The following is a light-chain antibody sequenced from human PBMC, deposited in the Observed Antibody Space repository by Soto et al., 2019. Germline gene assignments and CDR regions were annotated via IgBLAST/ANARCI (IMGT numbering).Light chain of an antibody. V-gene: IGLV2-11*01. CDR1: NSDVGAYNY. Sequence: QAVVTQPHSVSGSPGQSVAISCTGTNSDVGAYNYVSWYQHHPGNAPKLIIYDLNKRPSGVPDRFSASKSGNTATLSISGLHLDDEADYYCCSYAGSTTSVLFGGGTKVTVL. CDR2: DLN. J-gene: IGLJ2*01. CDR3: CSYAGSTTSVL.